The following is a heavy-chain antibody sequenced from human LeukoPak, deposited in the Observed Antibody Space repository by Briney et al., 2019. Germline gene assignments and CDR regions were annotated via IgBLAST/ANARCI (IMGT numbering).Heavy chain of an antibody. CDR2: ISSSSSYI. D-gene: IGHD3-9*01. V-gene: IGHV3-21*01. Sequence: PGGSLRLSCAASGFTLSSYAMSWVRQAPGKGLEWVSSISSSSSYIYYADSVKGRFTISRDNAKNSLHLQMNSLRAEDTAVYYCARDMGIVTGYYVDYWGQGTLVTVSS. CDR1: GFTLSSYA. CDR3: ARDMGIVTGYYVDY. J-gene: IGHJ4*02.